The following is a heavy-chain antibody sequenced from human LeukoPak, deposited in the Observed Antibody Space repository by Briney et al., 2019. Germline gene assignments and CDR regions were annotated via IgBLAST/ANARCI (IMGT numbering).Heavy chain of an antibody. J-gene: IGHJ3*02. V-gene: IGHV4-4*07. CDR3: ARSVIPAALLGSNGAFDI. CDR2: IYTSGST. Sequence: SETLSLTCTVSGGSISSYYWSWIRQPAEKGLEWIGRIYTSGSTNYNPSLKSRVSMSVDTSKNRFSLKLTSVTAADTAVYYCARSVIPAALLGSNGAFDIWGQGTMVTVSS. D-gene: IGHD2-2*01. CDR1: GGSISSYY.